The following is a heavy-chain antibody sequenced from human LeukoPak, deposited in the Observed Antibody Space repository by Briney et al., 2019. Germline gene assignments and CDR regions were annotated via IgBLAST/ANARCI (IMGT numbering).Heavy chain of an antibody. CDR3: AKGFLNYYDSSGYYYY. J-gene: IGHJ4*02. CDR1: GFTFRSYA. CDR2: ISGSGDST. Sequence: GGSLRLSCATSGFTFRSYAMNWVRQAPGKGLEWVSAISGSGDSTYYADSVKGRFTISRDNSKNTLYLQMNSLRAEDTAVYYCAKGFLNYYDSSGYYYYWGQGTLVTVSS. V-gene: IGHV3-23*01. D-gene: IGHD3-22*01.